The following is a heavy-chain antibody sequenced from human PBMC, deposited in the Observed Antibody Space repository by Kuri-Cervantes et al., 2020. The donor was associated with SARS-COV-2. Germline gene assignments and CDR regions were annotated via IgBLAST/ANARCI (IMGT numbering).Heavy chain of an antibody. CDR3: ARGRRIVVVPAASPPTLSPFDI. J-gene: IGHJ3*02. V-gene: IGHV4-39*07. Sequence: GSLRLSCTVSGGSISSSSYYWGWIRQPPGKGLEWIGSIYYSGSTNYNPSLKSRVTISVDTSKNQFSLKLSSVTAADTAVYYCARGRRIVVVPAASPPTLSPFDIWGQGTMVTVSS. CDR1: GGSISSSSYY. D-gene: IGHD2-2*01. CDR2: IYYSGST.